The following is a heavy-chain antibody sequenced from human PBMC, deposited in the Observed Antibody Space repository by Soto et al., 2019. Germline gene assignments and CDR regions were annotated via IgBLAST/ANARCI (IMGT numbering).Heavy chain of an antibody. V-gene: IGHV3-30*18. CDR2: ISYDGSNK. D-gene: IGHD6-19*01. J-gene: IGHJ4*02. Sequence: GSLRLSCAASGFTFSTYGMHWVRQAPGKGLEWVAVISYDGSNKYYADSVKGRFTISRDNSKNTLYLQMNGLRAEDTAVYYCAKDPHSSGWPPRPYFDYWGQGILVTVSS. CDR3: AKDPHSSGWPPRPYFDY. CDR1: GFTFSTYG.